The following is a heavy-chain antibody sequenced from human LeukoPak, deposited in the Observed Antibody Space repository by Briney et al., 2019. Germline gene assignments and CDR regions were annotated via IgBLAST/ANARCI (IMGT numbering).Heavy chain of an antibody. CDR2: INPSGGST. V-gene: IGHV1-46*01. CDR1: GYTFTSYY. J-gene: IGHJ4*02. Sequence: ASVKVSCKASGYTFTSYYMHWVRQAPGQGLEWMGIINPSGGSTSYAQKFQGRVTMTRDMSTSTVYMELSSLRSEDTAVYYCARDEIYSSGPNQEDGVFDYWGQGTLVTVSS. D-gene: IGHD6-19*01. CDR3: ARDEIYSSGPNQEDGVFDY.